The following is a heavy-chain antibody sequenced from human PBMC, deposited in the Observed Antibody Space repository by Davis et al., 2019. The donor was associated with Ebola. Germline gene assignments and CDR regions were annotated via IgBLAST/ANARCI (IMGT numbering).Heavy chain of an antibody. CDR2: IKTDGTEG. CDR3: AYQGVICY. CDR1: GFTVSSNY. D-gene: IGHD3-16*02. V-gene: IGHV3-7*01. Sequence: GESLKISCAASGFTVSSNYMSWVRQAPGKGLEWVANIKTDGTEGYYADSVKGRFTISRDNAKNSLYLQMNSLRDEDTAVYYCAYQGVICYWGQGTLVTVSS. J-gene: IGHJ4*02.